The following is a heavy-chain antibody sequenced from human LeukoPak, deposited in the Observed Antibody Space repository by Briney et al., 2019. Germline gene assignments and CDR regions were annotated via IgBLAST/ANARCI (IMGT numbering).Heavy chain of an antibody. Sequence: PSKTLSLTCTVSGGSISSSSYYWGWIRQPPGKGLEWIGSIYYSGSTYYNPSLKSRVTISVDTSKNQFSLKLSSVTAADTAVYYCARSLPPDYDSSGYYFNAFDIWGQGTMVTVSS. CDR1: GGSISSSSYY. D-gene: IGHD3-22*01. CDR2: IYYSGST. CDR3: ARSLPPDYDSSGYYFNAFDI. J-gene: IGHJ3*02. V-gene: IGHV4-39*01.